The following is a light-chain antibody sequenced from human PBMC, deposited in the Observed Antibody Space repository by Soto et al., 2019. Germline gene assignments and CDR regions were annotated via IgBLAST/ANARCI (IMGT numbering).Light chain of an antibody. CDR1: QSLLHSNGYNY. V-gene: IGKV2-28*01. CDR3: IQALQTPPT. CDR2: LGS. J-gene: IGKJ1*01. Sequence: DIVMTQSPLSLPVTPGEPASISCRSSQSLLHSNGYNYLDWYLQKPGQSPQLLIYLGSNRASGVPDRFSGSGSGTDFTLKISRVDAEDVGVYYCIQALQTPPTFGQGTKVEIK.